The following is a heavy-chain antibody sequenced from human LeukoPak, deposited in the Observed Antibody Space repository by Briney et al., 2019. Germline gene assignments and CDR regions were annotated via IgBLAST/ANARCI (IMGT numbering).Heavy chain of an antibody. D-gene: IGHD3-22*01. CDR1: GFTFSDYY. CDR2: ISSSGSTI. CDR3: ARDHPNYYDSSGYYYYGMDV. Sequence: GGSLRLSCAASGFTFSDYYMSWIRQAPGKGLEWASYISSSGSTIYYADSVKGRFTISRDNAKNSLYLQMNSLRAEDTAVYYCARDHPNYYDSSGYYYYGMDVWGQGTTVTVSS. V-gene: IGHV3-11*01. J-gene: IGHJ6*02.